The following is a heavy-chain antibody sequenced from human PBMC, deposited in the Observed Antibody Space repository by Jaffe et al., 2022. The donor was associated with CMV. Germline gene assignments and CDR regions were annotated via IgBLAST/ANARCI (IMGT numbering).Heavy chain of an antibody. CDR3: ASRPNSSSPPSNYYMDV. Sequence: QVQLQQWGAGLLKPSETLSLTCAVYGGSFSGYYWSWIRQPPGKGLEWIGEINHSGSTNYNPSLKSRVTISVDTSKNQFSLKLSSVTAADTAVYYCASRPNSSSPPSNYYMDVWGKGTTVTVSS. V-gene: IGHV4-34*01. J-gene: IGHJ6*03. CDR2: INHSGST. D-gene: IGHD6-6*01. CDR1: GGSFSGYY.